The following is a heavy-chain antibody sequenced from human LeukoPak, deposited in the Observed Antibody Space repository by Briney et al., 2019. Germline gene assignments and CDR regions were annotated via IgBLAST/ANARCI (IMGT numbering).Heavy chain of an antibody. J-gene: IGHJ6*03. V-gene: IGHV1-2*02. CDR1: GYTFTGYY. CDR3: ARDYYGSGSPYYMDV. Sequence: ASVKVSCKASGYTFTGYYMHWVRQAPGQGLEWMGWINPNSGGTNYAQEFQGRVTMTRDTSISTAYMELSRLRSDDTAVYYCARDYYGSGSPYYMDVWGKGTTVTISS. CDR2: INPNSGGT. D-gene: IGHD3-10*01.